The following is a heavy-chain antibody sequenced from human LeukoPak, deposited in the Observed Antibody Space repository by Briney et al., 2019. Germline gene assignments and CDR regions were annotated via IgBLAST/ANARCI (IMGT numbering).Heavy chain of an antibody. CDR2: IYDSGST. CDR3: ARERARGSSSWSDAFDI. D-gene: IGHD6-13*01. J-gene: IGHJ3*02. CDR1: GGSISSYH. V-gene: IGHV4-59*01. Sequence: PSETLSLTCTVSGGSISSYHWSWFRQAPGKGLEWIGYIYDSGSTNFNPSLKSRVTISVDTSKNQFSLKLSSVTAADTAVYYCARERARGSSSWSDAFDIWGQGTMVTVSS.